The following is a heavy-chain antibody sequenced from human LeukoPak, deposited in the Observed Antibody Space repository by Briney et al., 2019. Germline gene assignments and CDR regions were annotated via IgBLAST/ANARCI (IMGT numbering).Heavy chain of an antibody. Sequence: SETLSLTCTVSGGSISSYYWSWIRQPPGKGLEWIGYIYYSGSTNYNPSLKSRVTISVDTSKNQFSLKLSSVTAADTAVYYCARVEDSSSWLFDYWGQGTLVTVSS. J-gene: IGHJ4*02. D-gene: IGHD6-13*01. V-gene: IGHV4-59*01. CDR2: IYYSGST. CDR1: GGSISSYY. CDR3: ARVEDSSSWLFDY.